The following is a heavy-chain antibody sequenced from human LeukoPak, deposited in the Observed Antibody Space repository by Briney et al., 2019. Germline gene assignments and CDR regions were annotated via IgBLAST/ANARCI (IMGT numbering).Heavy chain of an antibody. J-gene: IGHJ6*04. D-gene: IGHD6-13*01. V-gene: IGHV1-18*04. CDR1: GYTFTSYG. CDR3: GKAAEDCYYGMDV. Sequence: ASVKVFCKASGYTFTSYGISWVRQAPGQGLEWMGWISAYNGNTNYAQKPQGRVTMTTDTSTSTAYMELRSLRSDDTAVYYCGKAAEDCYYGMDVWGKGTTVTVSS. CDR2: ISAYNGNT.